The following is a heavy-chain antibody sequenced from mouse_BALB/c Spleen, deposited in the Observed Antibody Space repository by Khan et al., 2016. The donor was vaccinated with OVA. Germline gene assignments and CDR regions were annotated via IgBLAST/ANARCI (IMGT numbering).Heavy chain of an antibody. J-gene: IGHJ3*01. D-gene: IGHD2-1*01. CDR3: AREGYYCNSRAWFAY. CDR2: IYPGNVNT. V-gene: IGHV1-84*01. Sequence: QIQLVQSGPELVKPGASVRISCKASGYTFTDYYINWMKQRPGQGLEWIGWIYPGNVNTKYNEKFKDKAILTADKSSSTAYMQLSSLTSEDSAVYFCAREGYYCNSRAWFAYWGQGTLVTVST. CDR1: GYTFTDYY.